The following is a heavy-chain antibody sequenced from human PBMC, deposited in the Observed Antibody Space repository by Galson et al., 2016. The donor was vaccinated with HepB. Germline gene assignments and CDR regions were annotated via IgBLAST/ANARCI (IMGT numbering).Heavy chain of an antibody. CDR1: GFVFSNFG. D-gene: IGHD1-1*01. J-gene: IGHJ4*02. V-gene: IGHV3-23*01. CDR2: ISTRHTT. CDR3: AKERLVRRIFDH. Sequence: SLRLSCAASGFVFSNFGLSWVRQAPGKGLEWVASISTRHTTYYSDSVQGRFTISRDNSNNTLYLQRNGLRAEDTAVYYCAKERLVRRIFDHWGQGTLLTVSS.